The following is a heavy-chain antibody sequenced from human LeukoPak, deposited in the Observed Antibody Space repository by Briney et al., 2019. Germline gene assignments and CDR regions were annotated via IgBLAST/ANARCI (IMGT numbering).Heavy chain of an antibody. V-gene: IGHV3-23*01. Sequence: GGSLRLSCAAFGFTFSSYAVAWVRQAPGKGLEWVSSISNSGSNTYYADSVKGRFTISRDNSKNTLSLQMNSLTAEDTAVYYCAARRGYYHYMDVWGKGTTVTVSS. CDR3: AARRGYYHYMDV. J-gene: IGHJ6*03. CDR2: ISNSGSNT. D-gene: IGHD3-3*01. CDR1: GFTFSSYA.